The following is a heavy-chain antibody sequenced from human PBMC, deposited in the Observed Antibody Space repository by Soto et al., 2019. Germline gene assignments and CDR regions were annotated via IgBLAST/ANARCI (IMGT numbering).Heavy chain of an antibody. CDR1: GGSITTGGYY. CDR3: ARTKCSGGSCYSWSLDY. CDR2: RYYSEST. Sequence: KASETLSLTCTVSGGSITTGGYYWSWIRQLPGKGLEWIGHRYYSESTYYNPSLKSRVSISLDTSKNQFSLKLSFVTAADTAKYYCARTKCSGGSCYSWSLDYWGQGTPVTVSS. V-gene: IGHV4-31*03. J-gene: IGHJ4*02. D-gene: IGHD2-15*01.